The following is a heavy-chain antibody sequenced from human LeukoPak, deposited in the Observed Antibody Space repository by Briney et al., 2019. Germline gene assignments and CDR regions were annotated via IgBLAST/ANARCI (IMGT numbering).Heavy chain of an antibody. J-gene: IGHJ4*02. CDR2: INAGNGNT. Sequence: ASVKVSCKASGYTFTSYAMHWVRQAPGQRLEWMGWINAGNGNTKYSQKFQGRVTITRDTSASTAYMELSSLSPEDTAVYYCARGRAVAAAGTYYWGQGTLVTVSP. CDR1: GYTFTSYA. CDR3: ARGRAVAAAGTYY. D-gene: IGHD6-13*01. V-gene: IGHV1-3*01.